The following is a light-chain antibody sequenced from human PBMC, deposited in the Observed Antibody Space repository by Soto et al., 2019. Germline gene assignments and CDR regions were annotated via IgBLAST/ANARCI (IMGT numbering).Light chain of an antibody. CDR3: QHYNSYSEA. J-gene: IGKJ1*01. CDR1: QSVSSN. CDR2: GAS. Sequence: EITMTQSPATLSVSPGERVTLSFGASQSVSSNLAWYQQKPGQAPRLLIHGASTRATGVPARFSGSGSGTEFTLTISSLQPDDFATYYCQHYNSYSEAFGQGTKVDIK. V-gene: IGKV3-15*01.